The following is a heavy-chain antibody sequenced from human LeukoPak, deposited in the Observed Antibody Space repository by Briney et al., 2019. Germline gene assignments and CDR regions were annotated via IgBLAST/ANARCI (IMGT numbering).Heavy chain of an antibody. D-gene: IGHD1-26*01. CDR2: ISGSGGST. CDR3: AKALRGGSYYNDY. Sequence: PPGGSLRLSCAASGFTFSSYAMSWVRQAPGKGLEWVSAISGSGGSTYYADSVKGRFTISRDNSKNTLYLQMNSLRAEDTAVYYCAKALRGGSYYNDYWGQGTLATVSS. CDR1: GFTFSSYA. V-gene: IGHV3-23*01. J-gene: IGHJ4*02.